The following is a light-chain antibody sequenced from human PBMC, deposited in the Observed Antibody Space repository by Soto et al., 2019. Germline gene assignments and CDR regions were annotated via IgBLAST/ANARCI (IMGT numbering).Light chain of an antibody. V-gene: IGLV2-14*01. CDR3: ISYTGSSTSYV. Sequence: QSALTQPASVSGSPGQSITISCSGTSSDVGSYDQVAWYQQFPGKTPKLMIYEVSNRPSGVSSRFSGSKSGNTASLTISGLQAEDDADYYCISYTGSSTSYVFGSGTKVTVL. J-gene: IGLJ1*01. CDR2: EVS. CDR1: SSDVGSYDQ.